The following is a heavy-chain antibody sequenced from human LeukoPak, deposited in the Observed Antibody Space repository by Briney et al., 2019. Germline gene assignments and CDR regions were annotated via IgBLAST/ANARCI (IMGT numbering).Heavy chain of an antibody. J-gene: IGHJ3*02. V-gene: IGHV1-46*01. D-gene: IGHD1-26*01. CDR2: INPSGGST. CDR1: GYTFTNYH. Sequence: GASVKVSCKASGYTFTNYHMHWVRQAPGQGLEWMGIINPSGGSTSYAQKFQGRVTMTRDTSISTAYMELSRLRSDDTAVYYCARALSYYWRAFDIWGQGTMVTVSS. CDR3: ARALSYYWRAFDI.